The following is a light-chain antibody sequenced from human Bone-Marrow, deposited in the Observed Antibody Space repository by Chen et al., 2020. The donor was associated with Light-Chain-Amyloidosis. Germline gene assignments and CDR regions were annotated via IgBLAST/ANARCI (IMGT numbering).Light chain of an antibody. V-gene: IGLV3-25*03. CDR2: RDT. J-gene: IGLJ2*01. CDR3: QSADSSGTYQVI. Sequence: SYELTQSPSVSASPGQTARLTCSGDDLPTKYAYCYQQKPGQAPVLVIHRDTERPSGISERFSGSSSGTTATLTISGVQAEDEADYHCQSADSSGTYQVIFGGGTKLTVL. CDR1: DLPTKY.